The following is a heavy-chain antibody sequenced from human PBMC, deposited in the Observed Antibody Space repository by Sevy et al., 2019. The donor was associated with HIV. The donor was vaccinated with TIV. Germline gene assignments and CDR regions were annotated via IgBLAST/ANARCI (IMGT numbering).Heavy chain of an antibody. CDR3: AKDLDIVAVAAAIVLSY. V-gene: IGHV3-23*01. CDR2: LSGTGGST. J-gene: IGHJ4*02. Sequence: GGSLRLSCAASGFTFRNYAMSWVRQAPGKGLEWVSALSGTGGSTYYADSVKGRFTISRDNSKNTLYLQMNSLRVEDTAVYYCAKDLDIVAVAAAIVLSYWGQGTLVTVSS. CDR1: GFTFRNYA. D-gene: IGHD2-2*01.